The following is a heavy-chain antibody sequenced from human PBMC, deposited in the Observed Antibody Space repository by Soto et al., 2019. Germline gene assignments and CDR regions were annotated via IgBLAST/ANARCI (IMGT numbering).Heavy chain of an antibody. CDR1: GYTFMNYA. V-gene: IGHV1-18*01. Sequence: QVQLVQSEAEVKEPGASVKLSCQASGYTFMNYAISWVRQAPGQGLEWMGWISPSTGNTDQAQNFQGRVTMTLDTSTNTANMELRTLRSDDSAVYYCARCYCSVGSCYTCWHFDLWGRGTLVTVSS. D-gene: IGHD2-15*01. CDR3: ARCYCSVGSCYTCWHFDL. J-gene: IGHJ2*01. CDR2: ISPSTGNT.